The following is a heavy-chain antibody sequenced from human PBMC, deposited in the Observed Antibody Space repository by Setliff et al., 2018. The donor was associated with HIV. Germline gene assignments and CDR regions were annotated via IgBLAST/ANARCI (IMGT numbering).Heavy chain of an antibody. CDR1: GDSISSGSKY. J-gene: IGHJ4*02. CDR3: ARGNNDLESFDY. CDR2: IYASGKT. V-gene: IGHV4-61*02. Sequence: SETLSLTCTVSGDSISSGSKYWTWIRQSGGKGLEWIGRIYASGKTTFNPSLKSRVRMSVDTSKNQFSLKLTSVTASDTAVYYCARGNNDLESFDYWGQGALVTVS. D-gene: IGHD3-3*01.